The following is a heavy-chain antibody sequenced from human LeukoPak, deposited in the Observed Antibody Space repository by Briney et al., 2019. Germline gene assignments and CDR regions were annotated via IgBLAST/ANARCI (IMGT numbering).Heavy chain of an antibody. Sequence: ASVKVSCKASGYTFTSYGISWVRQAPGQGLEWMGWISAYNGNTNYAQKLQGRVTMTTDTSTSTAYMELRSLRSDDTAAYYCARDRSYYDILTGYYSPYDYWGQGTLATVSS. J-gene: IGHJ4*02. D-gene: IGHD3-9*01. V-gene: IGHV1-18*01. CDR1: GYTFTSYG. CDR2: ISAYNGNT. CDR3: ARDRSYYDILTGYYSPYDY.